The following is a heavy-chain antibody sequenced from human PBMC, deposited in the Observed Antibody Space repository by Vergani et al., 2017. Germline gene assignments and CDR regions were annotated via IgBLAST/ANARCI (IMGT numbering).Heavy chain of an antibody. J-gene: IGHJ2*01. D-gene: IGHD3-22*01. CDR2: IKQDGSEK. CDR1: GFTFSSYW. Sequence: EVQLVESGGGLVQPGGSLRLSCAASGFTFSSYWMSWVRQAPGKGLEWVANIKQDGSEKYYVDSVKGRFTISRDNAKNSLYLKMNSLRAEDTAVYYCARAYDSSGYYYAPFDWYFDLWGRGTLVTVSS. V-gene: IGHV3-7*01. CDR3: ARAYDSSGYYYAPFDWYFDL.